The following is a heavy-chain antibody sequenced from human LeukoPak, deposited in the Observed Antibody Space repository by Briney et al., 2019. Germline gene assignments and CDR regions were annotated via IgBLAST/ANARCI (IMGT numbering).Heavy chain of an antibody. CDR2: INPNSGGT. CDR1: GYTFTGYY. J-gene: IGHJ5*02. V-gene: IGHV1-2*02. CDR3: ARSLYPYSSSGGGNWFDP. Sequence: VASVKVSCMASGYTFTGYYMHWVRQAPGQGLEWMGWINPNSGGTNYAQKFQGRVTMTRDTSISTAYMELSRLRSDDTAVYYCARSLYPYSSSGGGNWFDPWGQGTLVTASS. D-gene: IGHD6-13*01.